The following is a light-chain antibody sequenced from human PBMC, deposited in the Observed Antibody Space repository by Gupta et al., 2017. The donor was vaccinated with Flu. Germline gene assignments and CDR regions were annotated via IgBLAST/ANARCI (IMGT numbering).Light chain of an antibody. CDR3: GTWDSRLSAAV. CDR2: DNN. V-gene: IGLV1-51*01. J-gene: IGLJ7*01. Sequence: QSVLTQPPSVSAAPGQKVTISCSGSSSNIGNNYVSWYQQLPGTTPKLLIYDNNKRPSGIPDRFSGSKSGTLATLGITGLQTGDEADYYCGTWDSRLSAAVFGGGTQLTVL. CDR1: SSNIGNNY.